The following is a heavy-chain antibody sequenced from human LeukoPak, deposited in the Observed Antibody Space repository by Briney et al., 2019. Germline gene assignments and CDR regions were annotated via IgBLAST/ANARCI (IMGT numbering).Heavy chain of an antibody. CDR1: GGSISSSNW. V-gene: IGHV4-4*03. J-gene: IGHJ4*02. D-gene: IGHD3-10*01. CDR3: ARRSGSGSYYSKNFDY. CDR2: IYHSGST. Sequence: PETLSLTCAVSGGSISSSNWWSWVRQPPGKGLEWIGEIYHSGSTNYNPSLKSRVTISVDKSKNQFSLKLSSVTAADTAVYYCARRSGSGSYYSKNFDYWGQGTLVTVSS.